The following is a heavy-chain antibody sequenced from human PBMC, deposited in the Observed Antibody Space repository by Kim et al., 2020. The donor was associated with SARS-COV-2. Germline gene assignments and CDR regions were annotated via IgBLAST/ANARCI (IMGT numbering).Heavy chain of an antibody. CDR2: INHSGST. CDR1: GGSFSGYY. CDR3: ARGPGVTVVRGVIDDY. D-gene: IGHD3-10*01. Sequence: SETLSLTCAVYGGSFSGYYWSWIRQPPGKGLEWIGEINHSGSTNYNPSLKSRVTISVDTSKNQFSLKLSSVTAADTAVYYCARGPGVTVVRGVIDDYWGQGTLVTVSS. V-gene: IGHV4-34*01. J-gene: IGHJ4*02.